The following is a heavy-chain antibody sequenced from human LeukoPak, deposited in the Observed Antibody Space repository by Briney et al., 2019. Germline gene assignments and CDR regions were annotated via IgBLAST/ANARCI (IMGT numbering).Heavy chain of an antibody. V-gene: IGHV4-34*01. J-gene: IGHJ4*02. D-gene: IGHD5-12*01. CDR2: INHSGST. CDR1: GGSFSGYY. Sequence: PSETLSLTCAVYGGSFSGYYWSWIRQPPGKGLEWIGEINHSGSTNYNPSLKNRVTISVDTSKNQFSLKLSSVTAADTAVYYCAREAATISYWGQGTLVTVSS. CDR3: AREAATISY.